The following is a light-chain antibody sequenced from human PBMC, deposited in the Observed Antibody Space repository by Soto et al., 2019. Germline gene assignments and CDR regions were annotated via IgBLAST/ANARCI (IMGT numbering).Light chain of an antibody. Sequence: DIQVTQSPSSLSASVGDRVTITCRASQSIRTYLNWYQQRPGKPPKLLIHTASPLQSGVPSRFSGSGSGTDFTLTISSLQPEDCATYYCQETYSTLHSFGKGTKLEIK. CDR2: TAS. V-gene: IGKV1-39*01. CDR1: QSIRTY. J-gene: IGKJ2*03. CDR3: QETYSTLHS.